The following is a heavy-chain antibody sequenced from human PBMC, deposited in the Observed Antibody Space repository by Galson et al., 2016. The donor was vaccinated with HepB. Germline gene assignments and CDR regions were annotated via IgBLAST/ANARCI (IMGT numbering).Heavy chain of an antibody. CDR3: AKDSHRSGYGY. CDR2: ISGSGDSA. CDR1: GFTFSSYA. V-gene: IGHV3-23*01. J-gene: IGHJ4*02. D-gene: IGHD5-12*01. Sequence: SLRLSCAASGFTFSSYAMSWVRQAPGKGLEWVSSISGSGDSAYYADSVKGRFTISRDNSKNTLYLQMNSLRAEDTALYYCAKDSHRSGYGYWGQGTLVTVSS.